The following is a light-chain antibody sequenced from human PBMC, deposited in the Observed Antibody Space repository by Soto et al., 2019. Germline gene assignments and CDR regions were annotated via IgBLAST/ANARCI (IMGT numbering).Light chain of an antibody. Sequence: EIVLTQSPATLSLSPGERATLSCGASQSVSSSYLAWYQQKPGRAPRLLIYDASSRATGIPDRFSGSGSGTDCTLTISRLEPEDVAVYYCQQYGSSPGLTFGGGTKVEIK. CDR3: QQYGSSPGLT. V-gene: IGKV3D-20*01. CDR2: DAS. J-gene: IGKJ4*01. CDR1: QSVSSSY.